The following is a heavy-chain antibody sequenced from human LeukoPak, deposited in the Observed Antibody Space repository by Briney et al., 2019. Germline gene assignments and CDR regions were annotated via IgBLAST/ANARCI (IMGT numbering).Heavy chain of an antibody. V-gene: IGHV3-74*03. CDR3: ARDRDYIFFDY. CDR2: ISHDGRSR. D-gene: IGHD4-4*01. J-gene: IGHJ4*02. CDR1: EFPFSSYV. Sequence: GGSLRLSCAASEFPFSSYVMHWVRQVPGKGLVWVSRISHDGRSRTYADSVKGRFTTSRDNAENTLYLQMNSLRVEDTAVYFCARDRDYIFFDYWGQGALVTVSS.